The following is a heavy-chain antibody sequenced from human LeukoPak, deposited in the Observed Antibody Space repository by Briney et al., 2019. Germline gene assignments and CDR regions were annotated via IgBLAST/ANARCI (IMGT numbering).Heavy chain of an antibody. CDR2: IYSGGST. CDR3: AKVKVVGYSTFDY. CDR1: GFTVSNNY. Sequence: TGGSLRLSCAASGFTVSNNYMSWVRQAPGKGLEWVSMIYSGGSTYYADSVKGRFTISRDNSRDTLYLQMNSLTAEDTAVYYCAKVKVVGYSTFDYWGQGTLVTVSP. J-gene: IGHJ4*02. V-gene: IGHV3-66*01. D-gene: IGHD3-22*01.